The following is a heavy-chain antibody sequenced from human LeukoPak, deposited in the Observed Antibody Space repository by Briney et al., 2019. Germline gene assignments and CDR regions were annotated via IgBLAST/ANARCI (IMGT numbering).Heavy chain of an antibody. CDR3: ARSDCGGDCYLIDY. V-gene: IGHV3-48*02. CDR1: GFTFSSYW. Sequence: PGGSLRLSCAASGFTFSSYWMNWVRQAPGKGLEWVSYISSSSRAIYYPDSVKGRFTVSRDDAKNSLYLQMNSLRDGDTAVYYCARSDCGGDCYLIDYRGQGALVTVSS. D-gene: IGHD2-21*02. J-gene: IGHJ4*02. CDR2: ISSSSRAI.